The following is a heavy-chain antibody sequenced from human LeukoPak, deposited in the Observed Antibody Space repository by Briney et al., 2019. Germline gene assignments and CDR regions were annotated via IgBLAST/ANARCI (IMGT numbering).Heavy chain of an antibody. J-gene: IGHJ4*02. CDR1: GFTLSSYS. Sequence: GGSLRLSCAASGFTLSSYSMNWVRQAPGKGLEWVSSISSSSYIYYADSVKGRYTISRDNAQNSLYLQMNSLRAVATAVSFCARDRGGEAAPRDFDYWGQGTLVTVSS. D-gene: IGHD3-10*01. CDR3: ARDRGGEAAPRDFDY. CDR2: ISSSSYI. V-gene: IGHV3-21*01.